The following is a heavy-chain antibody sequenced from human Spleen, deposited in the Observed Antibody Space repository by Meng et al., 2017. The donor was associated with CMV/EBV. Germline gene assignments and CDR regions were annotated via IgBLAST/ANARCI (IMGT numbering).Heavy chain of an antibody. CDR1: GYTFTGYY. V-gene: IGHV1-2*02. Sequence: ASVKVSCKASGYTFTGYYINWVRQAPGQGLEWLGWINPNSGGTNNAQKCQGRVTMTRDTSISTAYMELSRLKSDDTAVYYCAALGYCSSTSCYSADYYYYYGMDVWGQGTTVTVSS. CDR3: AALGYCSSTSCYSADYYYYYGMDV. CDR2: INPNSGGT. J-gene: IGHJ6*02. D-gene: IGHD2-2*01.